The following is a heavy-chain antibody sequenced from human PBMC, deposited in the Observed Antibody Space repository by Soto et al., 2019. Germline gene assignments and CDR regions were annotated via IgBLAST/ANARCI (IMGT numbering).Heavy chain of an antibody. V-gene: IGHV4-4*02. D-gene: IGHD6-19*01. CDR2: IYHVGDT. CDR3: ASTDSGRTIYEAY. CDR1: GASINSAKW. J-gene: IGHJ4*02. Sequence: SETLSLTCAVSGASINSAKWWSWVRQPPGKGLEWIGDIYHVGDTNYKSSLKSRVTMSVDKSRNQFTLRLTSVTAADTAVYYCASTDSGRTIYEAYWGQGTLVTVSS.